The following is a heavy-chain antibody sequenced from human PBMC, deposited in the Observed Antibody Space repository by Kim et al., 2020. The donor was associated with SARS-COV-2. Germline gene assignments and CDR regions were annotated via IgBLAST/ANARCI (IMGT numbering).Heavy chain of an antibody. J-gene: IGHJ3*02. V-gene: IGHV3-11*01. D-gene: IGHD2-2*02. CDR1: GFTFSDYY. CDR3: ARVIPYCSSTSCYNGGAFDI. Sequence: GGSLRLSCAASGFTFSDYYMSWIRQAPGKGLEWVSYISSSGSTIYYADSVKGRFTISRDNAKNSLYLQMNSLRAEDTAVYYCARVIPYCSSTSCYNGGAFDIWGQGTMVTVSS. CDR2: ISSSGSTI.